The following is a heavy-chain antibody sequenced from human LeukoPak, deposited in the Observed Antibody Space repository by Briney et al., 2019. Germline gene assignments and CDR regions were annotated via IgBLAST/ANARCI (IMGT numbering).Heavy chain of an antibody. CDR2: FDPEDGET. D-gene: IGHD1-26*01. Sequence: ASVKVSCKVSGYTLTELSMHWVRQAPGKGLEWMGGFDPEDGETIYAQKFQGRVTITEDTSTDTAYMELSSLRSEDTAVYYCARDPYSGSRVGSYTWFDPWGQGTLVTVSS. J-gene: IGHJ5*02. CDR3: ARDPYSGSRVGSYTWFDP. V-gene: IGHV1-24*01. CDR1: GYTLTELS.